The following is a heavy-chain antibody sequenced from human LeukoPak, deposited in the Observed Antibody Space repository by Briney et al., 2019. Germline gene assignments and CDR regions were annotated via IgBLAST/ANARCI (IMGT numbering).Heavy chain of an antibody. CDR2: IYHSGST. CDR3: ARHDNPGLDYDFWSGYYSAGGFDP. Sequence: PSETLSLTCAVSGYSISSGYYGGWIRQPPGKGVEWIGRIYHSGSTYYNPSLKSRVPISVDTSKTQFSLKLSSVPAADTAVYYCARHDNPGLDYDFWSGYYSAGGFDPWGQGTLVTVSS. D-gene: IGHD3-3*01. J-gene: IGHJ5*02. V-gene: IGHV4-38-2*01. CDR1: GYSISSGYY.